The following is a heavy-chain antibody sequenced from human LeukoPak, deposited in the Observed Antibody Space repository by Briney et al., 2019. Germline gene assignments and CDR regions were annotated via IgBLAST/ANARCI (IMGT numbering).Heavy chain of an antibody. J-gene: IGHJ5*01. Sequence: PGGSLRLSCAASGFTFSNYGMYWVRQAPGKGLEWVSGLSGSGDITYYTDSVKGRFTVSRDNSKNTLYLEMNNLRAEDTALYYCAKRGNEISFFDSWGQGTLVTVSS. CDR1: GFTFSNYG. CDR3: AKRGNEISFFDS. D-gene: IGHD2/OR15-2a*01. V-gene: IGHV3-23*01. CDR2: LSGSGDIT.